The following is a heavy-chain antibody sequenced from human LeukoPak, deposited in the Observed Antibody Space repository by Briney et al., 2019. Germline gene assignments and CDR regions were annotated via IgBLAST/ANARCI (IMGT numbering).Heavy chain of an antibody. J-gene: IGHJ3*01. D-gene: IGHD4-17*01. V-gene: IGHV1-3*01. Sequence: GASVKVSCKASGYTFTTYPMHWVRQAPGQRLEWMGWINAGNGNTKYSPKFQGRVTITRDTSASTAYMELSSLRSEDTAIYYCARDGIYGDCDVWGQGTMVTVSS. CDR1: GYTFTTYP. CDR2: INAGNGNT. CDR3: ARDGIYGDCDV.